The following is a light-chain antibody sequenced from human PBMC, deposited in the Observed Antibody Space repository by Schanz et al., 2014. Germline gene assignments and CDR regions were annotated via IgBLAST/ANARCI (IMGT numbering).Light chain of an antibody. J-gene: IGLJ2*01. CDR1: SSDVGGYNY. CDR3: SSYAISTPVV. CDR2: EVS. Sequence: QSVLTQPPSASGSPGQSVTISCTGTSSDVGGYNYVSWYQQHPGKAPKSMIYEVSKRPSGVPDRFSGSKSGNTASLTISGLQAEDEADYYCSSYAISTPVVFGGGTKLTVL. V-gene: IGLV2-8*01.